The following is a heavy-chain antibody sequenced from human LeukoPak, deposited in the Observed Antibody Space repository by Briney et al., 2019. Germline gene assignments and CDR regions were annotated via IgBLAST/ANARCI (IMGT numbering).Heavy chain of an antibody. J-gene: IGHJ6*02. V-gene: IGHV4-39*07. D-gene: IGHD5/OR15-5a*01. CDR3: ARDKGSIYESSDSYVGYRYYGMDV. Sequence: PSETLSLTCTVSGGSISSSSYYWGWIRQPPGKGLEWIGSVYYTGASYYNPSLKSRVTISIDTSKKHFSLKLTSVTAADTAVYYCARDKGSIYESSDSYVGYRYYGMDVWGQGTTVIVSS. CDR2: VYYTGAS. CDR1: GGSISSSSYY.